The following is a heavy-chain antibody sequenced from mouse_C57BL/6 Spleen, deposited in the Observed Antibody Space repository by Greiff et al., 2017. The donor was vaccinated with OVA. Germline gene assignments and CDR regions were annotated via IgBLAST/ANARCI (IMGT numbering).Heavy chain of an antibody. J-gene: IGHJ4*01. CDR1: GFTFSSYA. V-gene: IGHV5-9-1*02. CDR3: TRDYYDYDGYYAMDY. D-gene: IGHD2-4*01. CDR2: ISSGGDYI. Sequence: EVQRVESGEGLVKPGGSLKLSCAASGFTFSSYAMSWVRQTPEKRLEWVAYISSGGDYIYYADTVKGRFTISRDNARNTLYLQMSSLKSEDTAMYYCTRDYYDYDGYYAMDYWGQGTSVTVSS.